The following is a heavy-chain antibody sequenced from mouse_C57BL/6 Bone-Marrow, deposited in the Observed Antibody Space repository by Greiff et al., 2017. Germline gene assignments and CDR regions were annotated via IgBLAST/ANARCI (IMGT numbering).Heavy chain of an antibody. Sequence: QVQLQQPGAELVKPGASVKLSCKASGYTFTSYWMQWVKQRPGQGLEWIGEIDPSDSYTNYNQKFKGKATLTVDTSSSTAYMQLSSLTSEDSAVYYCARGEEVNWYFDVWGTGTTVTVSS. CDR1: GYTFTSYW. CDR3: ARGEEVNWYFDV. V-gene: IGHV1-50*01. J-gene: IGHJ1*03. CDR2: IDPSDSYT.